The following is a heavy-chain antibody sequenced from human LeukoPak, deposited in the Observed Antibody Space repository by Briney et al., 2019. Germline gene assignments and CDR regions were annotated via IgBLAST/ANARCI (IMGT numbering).Heavy chain of an antibody. V-gene: IGHV1-18*01. D-gene: IGHD3-10*01. J-gene: IGHJ4*02. Sequence: ASVKVSCKASGYTFTSYGISWVRQAPGQGLEWMGWISAYNGNTNYAQKLQGRVTMTTDTSTSTAYMELRSLRSDDTAVYCCARDGPLVRGVTDFDYWGQGTLVTVSS. CDR3: ARDGPLVRGVTDFDY. CDR2: ISAYNGNT. CDR1: GYTFTSYG.